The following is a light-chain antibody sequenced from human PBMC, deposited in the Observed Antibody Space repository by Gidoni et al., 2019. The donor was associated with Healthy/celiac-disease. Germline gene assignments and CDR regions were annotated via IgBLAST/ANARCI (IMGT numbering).Light chain of an antibody. Sequence: QSALTQPASVSGPPGQSITISCTGTSSDGGGYNYVSWYQQLPGKAPKLMIYGVSNRPSGVSNRFSGSKSGNTASLTISGLQAEDEADYYCSSYTSSSTPVVFGGGTKLTVL. J-gene: IGLJ2*01. CDR1: SSDGGGYNY. CDR2: GVS. V-gene: IGLV2-14*01. CDR3: SSYTSSSTPVV.